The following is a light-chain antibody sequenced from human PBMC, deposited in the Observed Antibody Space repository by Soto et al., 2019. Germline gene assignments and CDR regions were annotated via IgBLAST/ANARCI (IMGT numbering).Light chain of an antibody. Sequence: DLQMTQSPSSQSASIGDRGTITCRASQGIRNFLAWFQPKPGKAPKSLIYAAYSLQSGVPTRLSGSGSGTDFNLTISSLQPEDFGTYFCQQYTDHPTFGQGTRLEIK. CDR2: AAY. J-gene: IGKJ5*01. CDR1: QGIRNF. V-gene: IGKV1-16*01. CDR3: QQYTDHPT.